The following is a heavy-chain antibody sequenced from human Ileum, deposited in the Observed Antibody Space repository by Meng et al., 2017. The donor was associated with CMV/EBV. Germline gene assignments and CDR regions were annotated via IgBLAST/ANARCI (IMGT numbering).Heavy chain of an antibody. CDR2: ISYDGSNK. CDR1: GFTFSSYA. CDR3: ARDYYGSGSYFGGVYYYRKDV. D-gene: IGHD3-10*01. Sequence: GESLKISCAASGFTFSSYAMHWVRQAPGKGLEWVAVISYDGSNKYYADSVKGRFTISRDKSKNTLYLQMNSLRAEDTAVYYCARDYYGSGSYFGGVYYYRKDVWGQGTTVTVSS. V-gene: IGHV3-30-3*01. J-gene: IGHJ6*02.